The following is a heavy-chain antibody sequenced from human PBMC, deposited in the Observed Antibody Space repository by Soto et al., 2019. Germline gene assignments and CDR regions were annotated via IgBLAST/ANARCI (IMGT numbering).Heavy chain of an antibody. CDR2: VNPKSGNT. Sequence: QVQLVQSGAEVKKPGASVRVSCKAPGYSFSTFDIIWVRQAAGQGLEWMGWVNPKSGNTDYAQRFRGRVTMTSNTSISTAYMELSALTSEDTAVYYCARPYCDSTSCYTDWFDPWGQGTLVTVSS. CDR1: GYSFSTFD. CDR3: ARPYCDSTSCYTDWFDP. J-gene: IGHJ5*02. V-gene: IGHV1-8*01. D-gene: IGHD2-2*02.